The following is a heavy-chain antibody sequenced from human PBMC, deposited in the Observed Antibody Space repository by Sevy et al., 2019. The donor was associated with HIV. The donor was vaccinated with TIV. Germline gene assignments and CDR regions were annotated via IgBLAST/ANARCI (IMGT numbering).Heavy chain of an antibody. CDR3: SRDDHDLSTGYYYWGSDY. J-gene: IGHJ4*02. V-gene: IGHV3-48*02. D-gene: IGHD3-9*01. CDR2: ISDSSGTI. Sequence: GGSLRLSCEASGFTFSAYRMNWVRQAPGKGLEWVSHISDSSGTIYYADSVKGRFTISRDNAKNSLYLEMNSLRHDDTAMYYCSRDDHDLSTGYYYWGSDYWGQGTLVTVSS. CDR1: GFTFSAYR.